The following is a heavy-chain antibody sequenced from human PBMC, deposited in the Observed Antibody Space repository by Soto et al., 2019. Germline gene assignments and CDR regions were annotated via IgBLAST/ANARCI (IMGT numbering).Heavy chain of an antibody. V-gene: IGHV4-30-4*01. Sequence: SETLSLTCTVSGGSINSGDYYWSWIRQPPGKGLEWIGYIYYSGSTYYNPSLKSRVTISVDTSKNQFSLKLSSVTAADTAVYYCARDYSGYDFWSSYGMDVWGQGTTVTVSS. D-gene: IGHD5-12*01. CDR3: ARDYSGYDFWSSYGMDV. CDR2: IYYSGST. CDR1: GGSINSGDYY. J-gene: IGHJ6*02.